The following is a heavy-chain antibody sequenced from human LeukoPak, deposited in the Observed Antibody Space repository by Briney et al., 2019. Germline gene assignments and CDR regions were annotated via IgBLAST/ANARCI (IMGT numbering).Heavy chain of an antibody. CDR1: GFTFSSYW. D-gene: IGHD3-22*01. Sequence: GGSLRLSCVASGFTFSSYWMHWVRQAPGKGLVWVSRINSDGSSTSYADSVKGRFTISRDNAKNTLYLQMNSLRAEDTAVYYCARAQVYYDSSGYYYVYWGQGTLVTVSS. J-gene: IGHJ4*02. CDR2: INSDGSST. CDR3: ARAQVYYDSSGYYYVY. V-gene: IGHV3-74*01.